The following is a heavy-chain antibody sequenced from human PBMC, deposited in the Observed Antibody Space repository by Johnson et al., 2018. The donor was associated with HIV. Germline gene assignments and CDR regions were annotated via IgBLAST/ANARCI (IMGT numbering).Heavy chain of an antibody. CDR1: GFTFNNYA. CDR3: ARDLGWLEGTHDAFDI. D-gene: IGHD6-19*01. J-gene: IGHJ3*02. CDR2: ISYDGSNE. Sequence: QVQLVESRGGVVRPGGSLRLSCAASGFTFNNYAMHWVRQAPGKGLEWVAVISYDGSNEFYADSVKGRFTISRDNSKNTLYLQMNSLRTEDTAVYYCARDLGWLEGTHDAFDIWGQGTLVTVSS. V-gene: IGHV3-30-3*01.